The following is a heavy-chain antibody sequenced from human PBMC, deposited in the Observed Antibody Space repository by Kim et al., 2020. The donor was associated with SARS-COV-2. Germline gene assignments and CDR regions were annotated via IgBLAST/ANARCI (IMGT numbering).Heavy chain of an antibody. D-gene: IGHD6-13*01. J-gene: IGHJ6*02. CDR2: ISYDGSNK. V-gene: IGHV3-30*18. CDR3: AKDMGGLSSWYNIVYYYARDV. CDR1: GFTFSSYG. Sequence: GGSLRLSCAASGFTFSSYGMHWVRQAPGKGLEWLAVISYDGSNKYYADSVKGRFTISRDNSKNTLDLQMNSLRAEDTAVYYCAKDMGGLSSWYNIVYYYARDVWGQGNTVTVSS.